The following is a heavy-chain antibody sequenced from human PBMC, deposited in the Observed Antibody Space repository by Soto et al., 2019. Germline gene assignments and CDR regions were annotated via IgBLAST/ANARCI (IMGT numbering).Heavy chain of an antibody. J-gene: IGHJ4*02. CDR2: IYPSDSDT. Sequence: GWSLKISCTGSGYSFSTYWIAWVLQMPGKGLELMGIIYPSDSDTRYSPSFQGQVTISADKSISSAYLQWSSLRASDTAMYYCARGGVSTRTFDYWGQGTPVTVSS. CDR3: ARGGVSTRTFDY. V-gene: IGHV5-51*01. D-gene: IGHD3-3*01. CDR1: GYSFSTYW.